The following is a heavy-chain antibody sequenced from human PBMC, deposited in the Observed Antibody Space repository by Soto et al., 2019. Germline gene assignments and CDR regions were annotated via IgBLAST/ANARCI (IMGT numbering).Heavy chain of an antibody. V-gene: IGHV3-7*01. D-gene: IGHD2-21*02. CDR3: ARAGYCGPGCYYYFDY. Sequence: AGGSLRLSCAVSGFTFGSYWMNWVRLIPGKGLEWVAYIKPDGSATYYVDPVKGRFTISRDNAKNSLYLQMNSLRVEDTSVYYCARAGYCGPGCYYYFDYWGQGTLVTVSS. CDR2: IKPDGSAT. J-gene: IGHJ4*02. CDR1: GFTFGSYW.